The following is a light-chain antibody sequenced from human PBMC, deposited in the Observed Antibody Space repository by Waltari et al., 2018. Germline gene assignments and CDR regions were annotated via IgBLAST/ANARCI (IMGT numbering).Light chain of an antibody. Sequence: EIVMTQSPLSLSVTPGEPASISCRSSQSLLCCNGYNYLDWYLQKPGQSPQLLIYLGSSRAAGVPDRFSGSGSGTDFTLKISRVEAEDVGIYYCMQAVQTPLTFGGGTKVEIK. V-gene: IGKV2-28*01. CDR3: MQAVQTPLT. CDR1: QSLLCCNGYNY. CDR2: LGS. J-gene: IGKJ4*01.